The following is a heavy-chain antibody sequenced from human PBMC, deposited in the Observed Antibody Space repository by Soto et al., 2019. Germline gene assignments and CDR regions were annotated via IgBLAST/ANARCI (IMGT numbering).Heavy chain of an antibody. V-gene: IGHV1-24*01. Sequence: ASVKVSCKVSGYTLTELSMHWVRQAPGKGLEWMGGFDPEDGETIYAQKFQGRVTMTEDTSTDTAYMGLSSLRSEDTAVYYCATWGRYCSSTSCYVGYYYYMDVWGKGTTVTVSS. CDR1: GYTLTELS. J-gene: IGHJ6*03. CDR2: FDPEDGET. D-gene: IGHD2-2*01. CDR3: ATWGRYCSSTSCYVGYYYYMDV.